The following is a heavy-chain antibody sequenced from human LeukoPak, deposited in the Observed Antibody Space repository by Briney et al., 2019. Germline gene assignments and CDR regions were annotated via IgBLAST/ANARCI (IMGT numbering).Heavy chain of an antibody. V-gene: IGHV3-73*01. Sequence: GGSLRLSCAASGFTFSGSAMHWVRQASGKGLEWVGRIRSKANSYATAYAASVKGRFTISRDDSKNTAYLQMNSLKTEDTAVYYCTSQYPEYYYGSGSYPLDYWGQGTLVTASS. J-gene: IGHJ4*02. D-gene: IGHD3-10*01. CDR3: TSQYPEYYYGSGSYPLDY. CDR1: GFTFSGSA. CDR2: IRSKANSYAT.